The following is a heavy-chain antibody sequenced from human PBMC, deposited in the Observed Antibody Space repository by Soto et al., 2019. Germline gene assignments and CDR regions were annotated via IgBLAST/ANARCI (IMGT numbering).Heavy chain of an antibody. J-gene: IGHJ6*02. CDR2: MNPNNGDT. Sequence: QVQLVQSGAEVKKPGASVKVSCKASGYTFTNYDINWVRQATGQGLEWMGWMNPNNGDTGYPQRFQGRVTMTSNTSISTAYMELSSLRSEDTAVYYCARGGTVATFRDYYYHYGMDVWGQGTTVTVSS. CDR1: GYTFTNYD. CDR3: ARGGTVATFRDYYYHYGMDV. V-gene: IGHV1-8*01. D-gene: IGHD5-12*01.